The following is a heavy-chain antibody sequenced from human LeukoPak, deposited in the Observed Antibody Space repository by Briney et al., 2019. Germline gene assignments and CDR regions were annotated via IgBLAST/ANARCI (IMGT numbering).Heavy chain of an antibody. V-gene: IGHV3-7*01. D-gene: IGHD7-27*01. CDR2: IKPDGSQI. Sequence: GGSLRLSCAASGFTFSTYWMTWVRQAPGKGLEWVANIKPDGSQIYYVDSVKGRFTISGDNAKNSLYLQMNSLRAEDTAVYYCARDLNWETYWGQGTLVTVSS. J-gene: IGHJ4*02. CDR3: ARDLNWETY. CDR1: GFTFSTYW.